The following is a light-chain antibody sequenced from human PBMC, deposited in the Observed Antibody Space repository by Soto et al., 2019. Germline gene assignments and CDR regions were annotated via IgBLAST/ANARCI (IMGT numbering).Light chain of an antibody. CDR1: QDISNY. J-gene: IGKJ1*01. Sequence: DIQMTQSPSSLSASVGDRVTITCQASQDISNYLNWYQQKPGKAPKLLIYDASNLETGVPSRFSGSGSGPDFTLTISSLQPEDIATYYCQQYDNLPPFGQGTKVEIK. CDR3: QQYDNLPP. V-gene: IGKV1-33*01. CDR2: DAS.